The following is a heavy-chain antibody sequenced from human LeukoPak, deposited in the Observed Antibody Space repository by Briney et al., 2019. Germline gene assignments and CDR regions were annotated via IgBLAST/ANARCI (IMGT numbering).Heavy chain of an antibody. CDR3: ARVLFLGGYYHGMDV. J-gene: IGHJ6*02. D-gene: IGHD3-16*01. V-gene: IGHV3-21*01. Sequence: GGSLRLSCAASGFTFSSYSMNWVRQAPGKGLEWVSSISSSSSYIYYADSVKGRFTISRDNAKNSLYLQMNSLRAEDTAVYYCARVLFLGGYYHGMDVWGQGTTVTVSS. CDR1: GFTFSSYS. CDR2: ISSSSSYI.